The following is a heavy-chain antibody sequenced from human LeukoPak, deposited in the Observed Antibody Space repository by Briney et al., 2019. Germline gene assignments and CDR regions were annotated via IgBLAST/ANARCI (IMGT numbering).Heavy chain of an antibody. Sequence: PGGSLRLSCAASGFTFSSYAMSWVRQAPGKGLEWVSAISGSGGSTYYADSVKGRFTISRDNSKNTLYLQMNSLRAEDTAVYYCAKYGEYYDFWSGYLDYWGQGTLVTVSS. V-gene: IGHV3-23*01. CDR1: GFTFSSYA. CDR2: ISGSGGST. J-gene: IGHJ4*02. D-gene: IGHD3-3*01. CDR3: AKYGEYYDFWSGYLDY.